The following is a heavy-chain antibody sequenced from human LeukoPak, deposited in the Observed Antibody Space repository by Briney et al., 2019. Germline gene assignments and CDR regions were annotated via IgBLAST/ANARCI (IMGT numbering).Heavy chain of an antibody. D-gene: IGHD3-3*01. CDR1: GGSFGGYY. Sequence: SETLSLTCAVYGGSFGGYYWSWIRQPPGKGLEWIGEINHSGSTNYNPSLKSRVTISVDTSKNQFSLKLSSVTAADTAVYYCARGRSFGVVKKHYYGMDVWGQGTTVTVSS. J-gene: IGHJ6*02. CDR3: ARGRSFGVVKKHYYGMDV. CDR2: INHSGST. V-gene: IGHV4-34*01.